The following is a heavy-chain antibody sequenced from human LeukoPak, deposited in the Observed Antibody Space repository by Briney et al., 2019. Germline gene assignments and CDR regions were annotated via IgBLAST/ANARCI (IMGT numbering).Heavy chain of an antibody. V-gene: IGHV4-34*01. CDR2: INHSGST. Sequence: SETLSLTCAVYGGSFSGYYLSWIRQPPGKGLEWIGEINHSGSTNYNPSLKSRVTISVDTSKNQFSLKLSSVTAADTAVYYCARRGGTYYYGSSGYYRFDYWGQGTLVTVSS. CDR3: ARRGGTYYYGSSGYYRFDY. J-gene: IGHJ4*02. CDR1: GGSFSGYY. D-gene: IGHD3-22*01.